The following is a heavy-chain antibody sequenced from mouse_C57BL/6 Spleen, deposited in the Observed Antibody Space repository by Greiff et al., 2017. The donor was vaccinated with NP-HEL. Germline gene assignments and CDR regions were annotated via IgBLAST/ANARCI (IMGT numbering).Heavy chain of an antibody. CDR3: ARETTTVVGNFDV. CDR2: IYPRSGNT. D-gene: IGHD1-1*01. CDR1: GYTFTSYG. V-gene: IGHV1-81*01. J-gene: IGHJ1*03. Sequence: VQLQQSGAELARPGASVKLSCKASGYTFTSYGLSWVKQRTGQGLEWIGEIYPRSGNTYYNEKFQGKATLTADKSSSTAYMELRSLTSEDSAVYFCARETTTVVGNFDVWGTGTTVTVSS.